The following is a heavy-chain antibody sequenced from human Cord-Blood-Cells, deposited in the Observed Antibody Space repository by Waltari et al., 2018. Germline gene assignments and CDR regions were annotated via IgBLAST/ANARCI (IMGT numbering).Heavy chain of an antibody. V-gene: IGHV1-2*04. D-gene: IGHD6-6*01. CDR3: ARYGPYSSSYYFDY. J-gene: IGHJ4*02. Sequence: QVQLLQSGAAVKKPGASVKVSCKASGYTFTGSYLQLVRQAPGQGLEGMGRINPNSGGTNYAQKLRGWVTMTRDTSISTAYMELSRLGSDDTAVYYCARYGPYSSSYYFDYWGQGTLVTVSS. CDR2: INPNSGGT. CDR1: GYTFTGSY.